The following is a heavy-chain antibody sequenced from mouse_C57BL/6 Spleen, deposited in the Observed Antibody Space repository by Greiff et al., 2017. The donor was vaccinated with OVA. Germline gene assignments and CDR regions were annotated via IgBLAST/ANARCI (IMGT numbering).Heavy chain of an antibody. D-gene: IGHD2-5*01. V-gene: IGHV1-69*01. CDR1: GYTFTSYW. Sequence: QVQLQQPGAELVMPGASVKLSCKASGYTFTSYWMHWVKQRPGQGLEWIGEIDPSDSYTNYNQKFKGKSTLTVDKSSSTAYMQLSSLTSEDSAVYDCARRSNGYYYAMDYWGQGTSVTVSS. CDR3: ARRSNGYYYAMDY. CDR2: IDPSDSYT. J-gene: IGHJ4*01.